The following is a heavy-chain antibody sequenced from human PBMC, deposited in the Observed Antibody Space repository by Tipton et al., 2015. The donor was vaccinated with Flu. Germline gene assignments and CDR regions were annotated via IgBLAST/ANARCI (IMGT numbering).Heavy chain of an antibody. CDR1: GASISSSGYS. CDR2: IYPSGTT. V-gene: IGHV4-39*02. D-gene: IGHD3-10*02. J-gene: IGHJ4*02. CDR3: ARLSYYDVDLKNFYFDY. Sequence: TLSLTCTVSGASISSSGYSWGWLRQPPGKGLELIGSIYPSGTTYYNSSLKSRVTISVDTSKSHFSLKLRSVTAADTAVYYCARLSYYDVDLKNFYFDYWGQGALVTVSS.